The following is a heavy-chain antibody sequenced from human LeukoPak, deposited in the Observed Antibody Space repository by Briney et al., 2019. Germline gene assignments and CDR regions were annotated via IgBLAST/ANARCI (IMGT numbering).Heavy chain of an antibody. D-gene: IGHD3-3*01. CDR1: GFTFGGSA. CDR2: IRSKANSYAP. CDR3: TRSEGKGFDY. Sequence: GGSLRPSCAAPGFTFGGSAMHWVRQASGKGLEWVGHIRSKANSYAPAYAAAVKGRFTISRDDSENTVYLQMNSLKTEDTAVYYCTRSEGKGFDYWGQGALVTVSS. V-gene: IGHV3-73*01. J-gene: IGHJ4*02.